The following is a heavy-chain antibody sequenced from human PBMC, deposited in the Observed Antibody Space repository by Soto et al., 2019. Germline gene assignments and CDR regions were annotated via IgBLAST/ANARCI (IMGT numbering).Heavy chain of an antibody. CDR2: SGTAGDT. D-gene: IGHD3-10*01. CDR1: GFNFSSSD. Sequence: GSLSLPSAVAGFNFSSSDIHRLRQVTGKVLEWVSASGTAGDTYYSRPVKGRFTISRDIGKNFLYLQMTGLRSGATAGCCCARGGSGAFDIWGRGTMVTVSS. V-gene: IGHV3-13*01. J-gene: IGHJ3*02. CDR3: ARGGSGAFDI.